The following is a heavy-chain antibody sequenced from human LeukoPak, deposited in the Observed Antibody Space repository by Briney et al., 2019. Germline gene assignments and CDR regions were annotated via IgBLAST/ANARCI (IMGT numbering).Heavy chain of an antibody. CDR1: GYTFTGYY. CDR2: INPNSGGT. D-gene: IGHD4-17*01. J-gene: IGHJ6*02. CDR3: ARVDGDYYYYYGMDV. V-gene: IGHV1-2*02. Sequence: ASVKVSCKASGYTFTGYYMHWVRQAPGQGLEWMGWINPNSGGTNYARKFQGRVTMTRDTSISTAYMELSRLRSDDTAVYYCARVDGDYYYYYGMDVWGQGTTVTVSS.